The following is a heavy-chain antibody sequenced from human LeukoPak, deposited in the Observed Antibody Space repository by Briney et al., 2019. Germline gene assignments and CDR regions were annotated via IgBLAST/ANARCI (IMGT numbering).Heavy chain of an antibody. D-gene: IGHD3-22*01. V-gene: IGHV1-58*02. CDR2: IAVGSGNT. Sequence: SVKVSCKASGFTFTSSSMQWVRQARGQRLEWMGWIAVGSGNTNYAQKCQGRVSITRDMSTSTAYMELSSLRSEDTALYYCAAVFGSGYYYYFDYGGQGTLVTVSS. CDR3: AAVFGSGYYYYFDY. J-gene: IGHJ4*02. CDR1: GFTFTSSS.